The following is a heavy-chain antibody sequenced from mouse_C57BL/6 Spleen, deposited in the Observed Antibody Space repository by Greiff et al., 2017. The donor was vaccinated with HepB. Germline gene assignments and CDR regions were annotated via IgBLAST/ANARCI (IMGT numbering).Heavy chain of an antibody. CDR3: ASIYYGNSHWYFDV. CDR1: GYAFSSYW. D-gene: IGHD2-1*01. Sequence: QVQLKESGAELVKPGASVKISCKASGYAFSSYWMNWVKQRPGKGLEWIGQIYPGDGDTNYNGKFKGKATLTADKSSSTAYMQLSSLTSEDSAVYFCASIYYGNSHWYFDVWGTGTTVTVSS. V-gene: IGHV1-80*01. CDR2: IYPGDGDT. J-gene: IGHJ1*03.